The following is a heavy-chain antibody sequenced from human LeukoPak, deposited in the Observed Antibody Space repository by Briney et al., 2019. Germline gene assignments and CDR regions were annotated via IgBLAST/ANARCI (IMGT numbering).Heavy chain of an antibody. CDR3: ARHLVGENWFDP. V-gene: IGHV4-39*01. CDR1: GGSISSSSYY. Sequence: PSETLSLTCSVSGGSISSSSYYWGWIRQPPGKGLEWIGSIYHSGSTHYNPSLKSRVTISVDTSKNQFSLELNSVTGADTAVHYCARHLVGENWFDPWGQGTLVTVSS. D-gene: IGHD2-15*01. J-gene: IGHJ5*02. CDR2: IYHSGST.